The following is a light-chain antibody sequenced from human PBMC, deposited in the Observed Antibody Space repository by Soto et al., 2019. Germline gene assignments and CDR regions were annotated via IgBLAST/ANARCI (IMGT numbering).Light chain of an antibody. CDR3: QQANIFPLT. CDR1: QGISSW. CDR2: SAS. J-gene: IGKJ3*01. Sequence: DIQMTQSPSSVSAAVGDRVTISCRASQGISSWLAWYQQKPGKAPSLLIYSASTLHSGVPSRFSGSGSGTEFTLNISSLQPADFETYYCQQANIFPLTFCSGTNVDI. V-gene: IGKV1-12*01.